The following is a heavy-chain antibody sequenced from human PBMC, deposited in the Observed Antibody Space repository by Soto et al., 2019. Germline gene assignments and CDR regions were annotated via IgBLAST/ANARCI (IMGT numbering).Heavy chain of an antibody. CDR2: ISYDGSNK. J-gene: IGHJ4*02. Sequence: QVQLVESGGGVVQPGRSLRLSCAASGFTFSSYAMHWVRQAPGKGLEWVAVISYDGSNKYYADSVKGRFTISRDNSKNTLYLKMNSLRAEDTAVYYCARDWTMVRGVLPGYWGQGTLVTVSS. V-gene: IGHV3-30-3*01. D-gene: IGHD3-10*01. CDR1: GFTFSSYA. CDR3: ARDWTMVRGVLPGY.